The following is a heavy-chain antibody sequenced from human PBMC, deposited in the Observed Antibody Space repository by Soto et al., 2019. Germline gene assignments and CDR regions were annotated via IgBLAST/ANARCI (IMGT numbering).Heavy chain of an antibody. CDR3: ARPYYYDSSRTRGYYYGIDX. V-gene: IGHV1-69*13. CDR1: GGTFSSYA. J-gene: IGHJ6*02. D-gene: IGHD3-22*01. CDR2: IIPIFGTA. Sequence: PSVKVSCRASGGTFSSYAISWVRQAPGQGLEWMGCIIPIFGTANYAQKFKGRVTITEEESTSTAYMELSSLRSEDTAVYCCARPYYYDSSRTRGYYYGIDXWGQRTRVTVSX.